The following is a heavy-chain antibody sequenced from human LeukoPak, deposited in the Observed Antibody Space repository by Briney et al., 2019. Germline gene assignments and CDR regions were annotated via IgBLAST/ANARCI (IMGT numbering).Heavy chain of an antibody. CDR3: ARDRCGSTSCHYGMDV. J-gene: IGHJ6*02. Sequence: SVKVSCKASGGTFSSYTINWVRQAPGQGLEWMGGIIPVFDTTNYAQKFQGRVTITADKFTSTAYMEVSSLRSEDTAVYYCARDRCGSTSCHYGMDVWGQGTTVTVSS. CDR2: IIPVFDTT. CDR1: GGTFSSYT. V-gene: IGHV1-69*06. D-gene: IGHD2-2*01.